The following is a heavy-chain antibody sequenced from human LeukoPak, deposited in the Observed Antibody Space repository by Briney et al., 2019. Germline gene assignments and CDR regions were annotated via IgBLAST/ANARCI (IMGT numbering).Heavy chain of an antibody. D-gene: IGHD3-22*01. J-gene: IGHJ4*02. CDR3: AKDRGTMIVVVIDY. CDR2: ISYDGSNK. CDR1: GFTFSEFW. V-gene: IGHV3-30*18. Sequence: GGSLRLSCAASGFTFSEFWMSWVRQAPGKGLEWVAVISYDGSNKYYADSVKGRFTISRDNSKNTLYLQMNSLRAEDTAVYYCAKDRGTMIVVVIDYWGQGTLVTVSS.